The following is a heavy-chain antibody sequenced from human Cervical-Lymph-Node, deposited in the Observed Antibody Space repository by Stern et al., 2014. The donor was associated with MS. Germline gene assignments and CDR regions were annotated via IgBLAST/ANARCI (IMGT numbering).Heavy chain of an antibody. V-gene: IGHV4-4*02. J-gene: IGHJ2*01. CDR2: IYHSGAA. Sequence: LQLQESGPGLVKPSGTLSLTCAVSGGSVSSTNWWSWVRQSPGKGLEWIGNIYHSGAATSRPSLRRRVSISLGNPKTHLSLHLSSVTAADTAVYYCARERQQYCNSEGCSYWYFDLWGRGTLVTVSS. CDR1: GGSVSSTNW. D-gene: IGHD2/OR15-2a*01. CDR3: ARERQQYCNSEGCSYWYFDL.